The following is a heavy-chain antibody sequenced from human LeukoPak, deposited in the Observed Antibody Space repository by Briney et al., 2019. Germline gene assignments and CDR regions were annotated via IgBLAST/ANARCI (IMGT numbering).Heavy chain of an antibody. CDR1: GDSISGRS. CDR3: ARAGDYGETNWFDP. Sequence: PSETLSLTCSVSGDSISGRSWHWIRQSAGKGLEWIGRSHTSGSTNKNPSLKSRVTLSLDTSKNQFSLTLRSVTAADTAVYYCARAGDYGETNWFDPWGQGTLVTVSS. J-gene: IGHJ5*02. CDR2: SHTSGST. V-gene: IGHV4-4*07. D-gene: IGHD4-17*01.